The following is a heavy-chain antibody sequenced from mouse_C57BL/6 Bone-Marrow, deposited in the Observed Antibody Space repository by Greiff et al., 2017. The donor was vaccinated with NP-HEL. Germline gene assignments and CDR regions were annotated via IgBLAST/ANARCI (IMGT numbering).Heavy chain of an antibody. V-gene: IGHV1-15*01. J-gene: IGHJ3*01. CDR2: IDPETGGT. CDR3: TRWTMVTTRKVWFAD. Sequence: QVQLKESGAELVRPGASVTLSCKASGYTFTDYEMHWVKQTPVHGLEWIGAIDPETGGTAYNQKFKGKAILTADKSSSTAYMELRSLTSEDSAVYYCTRWTMVTTRKVWFADWGQGTLVTVSA. D-gene: IGHD2-2*01. CDR1: GYTFTDYE.